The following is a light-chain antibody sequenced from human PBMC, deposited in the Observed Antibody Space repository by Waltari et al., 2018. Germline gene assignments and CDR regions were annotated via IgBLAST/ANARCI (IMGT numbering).Light chain of an antibody. J-gene: IGLJ2*01. CDR1: SSDVGGYNY. V-gene: IGLV2-23*02. CDR3: CSYAGSSTHVL. Sequence: SALTQPASVSGSPGLSITISCTGTSSDVGGYNYVSWYQQYPAKASKLMIYDVSKRPSGVSNRFSGSKSGNTASLTISGLQAEDEADYYCCSYAGSSTHVLFGGGTKLTVL. CDR2: DVS.